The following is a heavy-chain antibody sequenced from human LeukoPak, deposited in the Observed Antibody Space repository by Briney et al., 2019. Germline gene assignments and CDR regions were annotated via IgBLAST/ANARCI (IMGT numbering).Heavy chain of an antibody. Sequence: GASVKVSCKASGYMFTGYYMHWVRQAPGQGLEWMGWISSYNGDTNYAQRVQDRVTMTTDTATSTAYMELRSLRSDDTAVYYCARDAYCSGGSCYLNWFDPWGQGTLVTVSS. CDR2: ISSYNGDT. V-gene: IGHV1-18*04. D-gene: IGHD2-15*01. J-gene: IGHJ5*02. CDR1: GYMFTGYY. CDR3: ARDAYCSGGSCYLNWFDP.